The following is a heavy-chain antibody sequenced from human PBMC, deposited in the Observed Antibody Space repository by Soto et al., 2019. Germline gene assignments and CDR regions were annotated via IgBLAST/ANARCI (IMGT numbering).Heavy chain of an antibody. CDR3: VRGGYMHACDI. V-gene: IGHV3-33*01. CDR2: IWYDGSNK. Sequence: GGSLRLSCAASGFTFSSYGMHWVRQAPGKGLEWVAVIWYDGSNKYYADSVKGRFTISRDNSKNTLYLQMNSLRAEDTAVYYCVRGGYMHACDIWGQGTMVTVSS. CDR1: GFTFSSYG. D-gene: IGHD6-13*01. J-gene: IGHJ3*02.